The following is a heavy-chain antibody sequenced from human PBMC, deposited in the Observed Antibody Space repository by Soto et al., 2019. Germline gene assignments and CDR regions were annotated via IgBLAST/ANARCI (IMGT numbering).Heavy chain of an antibody. D-gene: IGHD1-26*01. CDR2: INSDGNST. CDR3: AKDSGYRHSGSYYSYFDY. V-gene: IGHV3-74*01. J-gene: IGHJ4*02. CDR1: GFTFSPFW. Sequence: GGSLRLSCAASGFTFSPFWMHWVRQVPGKGPVWVSRINSDGNSTSYADSVKGRFTISRDNSKNTLYLQMNSLRAEDTAVYYCAKDSGYRHSGSYYSYFDYWGQGTLVTVSS.